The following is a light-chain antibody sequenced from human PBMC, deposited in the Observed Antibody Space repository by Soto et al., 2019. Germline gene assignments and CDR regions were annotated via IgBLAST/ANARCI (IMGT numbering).Light chain of an antibody. CDR2: KAS. CDR3: QQYNTQGT. CDR1: QSISSW. Sequence: DIQMTQSPSTLSASVGDRVTITCRASQSISSWLAWYQQKPGQAPKLLIYKASSLESGVPPMFSGSGSGTEFTLTSSRLHPDDVATYYCQQYNTQGTFGQGTKLEIK. V-gene: IGKV1-5*03. J-gene: IGKJ2*02.